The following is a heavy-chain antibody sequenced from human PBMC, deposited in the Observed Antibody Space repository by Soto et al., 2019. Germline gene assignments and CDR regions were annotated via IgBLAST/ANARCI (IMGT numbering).Heavy chain of an antibody. D-gene: IGHD6-6*01. Sequence: EVQLLESGGHLVQPGGSLRLSCAASGFIFSNYAMSWVHQAPGKGLEWVSFISGSGSTTYYADSVKGRFTISRGNSKNMLYVQMNSLRAEDAAVYYCVREASSTGLHLDHWGRGTLVTVS. CDR3: VREASSTGLHLDH. J-gene: IGHJ4*02. V-gene: IGHV3-23*01. CDR2: ISGSGSTT. CDR1: GFIFSNYA.